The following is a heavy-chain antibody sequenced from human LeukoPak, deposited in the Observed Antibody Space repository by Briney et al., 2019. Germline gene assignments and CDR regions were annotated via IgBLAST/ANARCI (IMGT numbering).Heavy chain of an antibody. CDR2: ISASGYST. D-gene: IGHD1-7*01. J-gene: IGHJ4*02. CDR3: AKDVYNWNFYFDY. CDR1: GFTFSSYW. V-gene: IGHV3-23*01. Sequence: PGGSLRLSCAASGFTFSSYWMSWVRQAPGKGLEWVSAISASGYSTYYADSVKGRFTISRDNSKKTLYLQMNSLRAEDTAIFYCAKDVYNWNFYFDYWGQGALVTVSS.